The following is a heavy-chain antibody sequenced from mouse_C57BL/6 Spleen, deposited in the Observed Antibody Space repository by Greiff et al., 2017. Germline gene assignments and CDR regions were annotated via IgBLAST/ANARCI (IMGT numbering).Heavy chain of an antibody. J-gene: IGHJ3*01. Sequence: VQLQQPGAELVKPGASVKMSCTASGYNFTSYWLTWVKQRPGQGLEWIGDIYPGSGSTNYNAKFKSKATLTVDTASSTAYQQRSSLTAEDSAVYYCANYYGSPSWFAYWGQGTLVTVSA. V-gene: IGHV1-55*01. CDR1: GYNFTSYW. CDR3: ANYYGSPSWFAY. D-gene: IGHD1-1*01. CDR2: IYPGSGST.